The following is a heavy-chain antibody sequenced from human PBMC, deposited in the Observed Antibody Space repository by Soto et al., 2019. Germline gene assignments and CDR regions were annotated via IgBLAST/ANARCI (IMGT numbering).Heavy chain of an antibody. V-gene: IGHV3-23*01. D-gene: IGHD5-12*01. J-gene: IGHJ4*02. CDR3: VNDTGVVAIHYFDY. CDR2: IGGSAGST. Sequence: EVQLLESGGGLVQPGGSLRLSCAASGFTFSSYAMNWVRQAPGKGLGWVSGIGGSAGSTGYADSVKGRFTISRDKSKNTLYLQMNSQRAEDKAIYYFVNDTGVVAIHYFDYWGQGTLVTVSS. CDR1: GFTFSSYA.